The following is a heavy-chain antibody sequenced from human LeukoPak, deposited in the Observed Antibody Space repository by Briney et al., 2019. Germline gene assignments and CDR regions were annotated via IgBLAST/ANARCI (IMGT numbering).Heavy chain of an antibody. D-gene: IGHD1-26*01. Sequence: SETLSLTCAVYGGSFSGYHWSWIRQPPGKGLEWIGEINHSGSTNYNPSLKSRVTISVDTSKNQFSLKLSSVTAADTAVYYCARNGVNSGAYNDYWGQGTLVTVSS. J-gene: IGHJ4*02. V-gene: IGHV4-34*01. CDR1: GGSFSGYH. CDR3: ARNGVNSGAYNDY. CDR2: INHSGST.